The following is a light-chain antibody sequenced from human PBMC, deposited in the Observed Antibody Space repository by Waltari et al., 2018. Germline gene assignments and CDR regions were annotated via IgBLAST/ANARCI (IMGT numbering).Light chain of an antibody. CDR3: HHYGSSPPIT. V-gene: IGKV3-20*01. CDR2: RAS. Sequence: EIVLTQSPGTLSLSPGERATLSCRASQSVRNSHLGGYQQNPGQAPRLLIYRASTRDTGIPDRFSGSGSGMDFTLTISRLEPEDFAVCYCHHYGSSPPITFGGGTKVEIK. CDR1: QSVRNSH. J-gene: IGKJ4*01.